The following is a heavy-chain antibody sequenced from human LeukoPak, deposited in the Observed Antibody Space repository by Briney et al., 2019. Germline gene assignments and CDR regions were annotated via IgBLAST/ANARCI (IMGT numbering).Heavy chain of an antibody. CDR2: IYYSGTT. CDR1: GGSISIFY. V-gene: IGHV4-59*01. Sequence: PSETLSLTCTVSGGSISIFYWSWIRQPPGKGLEWIGDIYYSGTTNYNPSLKSRVTISLDTSKNQFSLRLSSVTAADTAVYYCARIDAVAATPTSFDYWGQGTQVTVSS. D-gene: IGHD6-19*01. J-gene: IGHJ4*02. CDR3: ARIDAVAATPTSFDY.